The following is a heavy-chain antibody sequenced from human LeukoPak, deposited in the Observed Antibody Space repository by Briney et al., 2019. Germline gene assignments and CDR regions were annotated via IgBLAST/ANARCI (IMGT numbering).Heavy chain of an antibody. D-gene: IGHD3-10*01. CDR1: GYSISSGYY. CDR2: IYHSGST. CDR3: ARGVRGVKTYFDY. Sequence: SETLCLTCAVSGYSISSGYYWGWIRQPPGKGLQWIGSIYHSGSTYYNPSLKSRVTISVDTSKNQFSLKLSSVTAADTAVYYCARGVRGVKTYFDYWGQGTLVTVSS. V-gene: IGHV4-38-2*01. J-gene: IGHJ4*02.